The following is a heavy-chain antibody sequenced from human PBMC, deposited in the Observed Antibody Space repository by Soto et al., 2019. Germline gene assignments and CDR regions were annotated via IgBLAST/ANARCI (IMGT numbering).Heavy chain of an antibody. Sequence: ASVKVSCKDSGYSFTGYYMDWVRQAPGQGREWMGPINPHSGRTNYSQKYQDTFTMTMDTSITTAYMELSSLRSHDTAVYYCARDPLRFFAWLLGLPYSYGMDVWGQGTPVTVSS. CDR2: INPHSGRT. J-gene: IGHJ6*02. CDR1: GYSFTGYY. CDR3: ARDPLRFFAWLLGLPYSYGMDV. D-gene: IGHD3-9*01. V-gene: IGHV1-2*06.